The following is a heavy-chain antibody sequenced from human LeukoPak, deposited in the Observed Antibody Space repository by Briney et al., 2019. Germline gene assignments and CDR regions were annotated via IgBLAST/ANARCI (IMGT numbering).Heavy chain of an antibody. D-gene: IGHD2-15*01. CDR1: GFTFSSYS. CDR2: ISGSGGST. CDR3: AKTLGYCSGGSCYSGVIDY. J-gene: IGHJ4*02. Sequence: GGSLRLSCAASGFTFSSYSMSWVRQAPGKGLEWVSAISGSGGSTYYADSMKGRFTISRDNSKNTLYLQMNSLRAEDTAVYYCAKTLGYCSGGSCYSGVIDYWGQGTLATVSS. V-gene: IGHV3-23*01.